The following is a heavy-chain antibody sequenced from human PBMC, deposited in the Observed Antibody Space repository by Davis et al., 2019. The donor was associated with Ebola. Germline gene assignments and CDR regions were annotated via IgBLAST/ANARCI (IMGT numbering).Heavy chain of an antibody. Sequence: GESLKISCAASGFTFSGSAMHWVRQASGKGVEWVGRIRSKANSYATAYAASVKGRFTISRDDSKNTAYLQMNSLKTEDTAVYYCTVISSSSVPYFDYWGQGTLVTVSS. D-gene: IGHD6-6*01. CDR2: IRSKANSYAT. J-gene: IGHJ4*02. V-gene: IGHV3-73*01. CDR1: GFTFSGSA. CDR3: TVISSSSVPYFDY.